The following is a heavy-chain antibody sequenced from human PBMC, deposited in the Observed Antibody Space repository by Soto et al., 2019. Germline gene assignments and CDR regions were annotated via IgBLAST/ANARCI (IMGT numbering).Heavy chain of an antibody. CDR3: ASVVSSGWYGGGWFDP. CDR2: TYYRSKWYN. D-gene: IGHD6-19*01. CDR1: GDSVSSNSAA. V-gene: IGHV6-1*01. Sequence: SQTLSLTCAISGDSVSSNSAAWNWIRQSPSRGLEWLGRTYYRSKWYNDYAVSVKSRITINPDTSKNQFSLQLNSVTPEDTAVYYCASVVSSGWYGGGWFDPWGQGTLVTVS. J-gene: IGHJ5*02.